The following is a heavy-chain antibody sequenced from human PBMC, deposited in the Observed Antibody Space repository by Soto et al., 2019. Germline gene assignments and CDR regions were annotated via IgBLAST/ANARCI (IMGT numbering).Heavy chain of an antibody. D-gene: IGHD2-2*01. CDR3: ARVRVVLVPAAKALVGIDV. V-gene: IGHV1-69*13. J-gene: IGHJ6*02. Sequence: SVKVSCKASGGTFSSYAISWVRQAPGQGLEWMGGIIPIFGTANYAQKFQGRVTITADESTSTAYMELSSLRSEDTAVYYCARVRVVLVPAAKALVGIDVRAQRTTVTGSS. CDR1: GGTFSSYA. CDR2: IIPIFGTA.